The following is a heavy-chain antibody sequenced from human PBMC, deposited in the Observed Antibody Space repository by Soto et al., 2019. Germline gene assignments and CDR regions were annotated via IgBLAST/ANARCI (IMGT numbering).Heavy chain of an antibody. D-gene: IGHD6-13*01. CDR2: INPNGGGT. J-gene: IGHJ6*02. Sequence: GASVKVSCKASGYTFTGYYMHWVRQAPGQGLEWMGWINPNGGGTSYAQKFQGRVTMTRDTSISTAYMELSRLRSDDTAVYYCARRRGGIAAAIYGMDVWGQGTTVTVSS. CDR1: GYTFTGYY. CDR3: ARRRGGIAAAIYGMDV. V-gene: IGHV1-2*02.